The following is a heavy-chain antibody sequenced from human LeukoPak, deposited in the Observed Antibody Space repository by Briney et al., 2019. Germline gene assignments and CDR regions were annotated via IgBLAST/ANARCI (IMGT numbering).Heavy chain of an antibody. CDR2: IYYTGST. CDR1: GGSMSSYY. D-gene: IGHD2-21*02. CDR3: ARSDCGGDCFWNDY. J-gene: IGHJ4*02. V-gene: IGHV4-59*01. Sequence: SETLSLTCTVSGGSMSSYYWSWIRQPPGKGLEWIGYIYYTGSTNYNPSLKSRVTISVDTSKNQFSLKLSSVTAADTAVYYCARSDCGGDCFWNDYWGQGTLFTVSS.